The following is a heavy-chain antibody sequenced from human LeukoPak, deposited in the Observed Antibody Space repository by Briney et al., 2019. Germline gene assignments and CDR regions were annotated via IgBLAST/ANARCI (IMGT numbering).Heavy chain of an antibody. Sequence: ASAKVSCKASGYSFTTYAIHWVRQAPGQRLEWMGWINAGNGNTKYSQNFQGRVTITWDTSASTGYLDLSSLRSEDTAVYYCASGLSFQLLLDYWGQGTLVTVSS. V-gene: IGHV1-3*01. CDR1: GYSFTTYA. CDR2: INAGNGNT. CDR3: ASGLSFQLLLDY. J-gene: IGHJ4*02. D-gene: IGHD2-2*01.